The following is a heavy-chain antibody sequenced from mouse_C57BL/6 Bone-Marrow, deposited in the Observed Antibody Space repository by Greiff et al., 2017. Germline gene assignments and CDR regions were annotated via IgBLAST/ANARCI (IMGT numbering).Heavy chain of an antibody. CDR1: GYTFTEYT. D-gene: IGHD2-4*01. Sequence: QVQLQRSGAELVKPGASVKLSCKASGYTFTEYTIHWVKQRSGQGLEWIGWFYPGSGSIKYNEKFKDKATLTADKSSSTVYMELSRLTSEDSAVYFCARHPYYDYDLYYAMDYWGQGTSVTVSS. V-gene: IGHV1-62-2*01. CDR2: FYPGSGSI. J-gene: IGHJ4*01. CDR3: ARHPYYDYDLYYAMDY.